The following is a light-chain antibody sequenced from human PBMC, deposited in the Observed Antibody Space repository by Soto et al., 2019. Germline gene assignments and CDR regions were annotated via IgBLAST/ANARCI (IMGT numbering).Light chain of an antibody. CDR2: GAS. CDR3: QAYDSPRT. CDR1: QSFISIY. V-gene: IGKV3-20*01. Sequence: IVLTQSPGALSFSQRERATLSFSASQSFISIYLAWYHHKPGQAPRLIISGASSRATGTPDRFSGSGSGTDFPLTISRLAPEDFAVYYCQAYDSPRTFGQGTKLDIK. J-gene: IGKJ1*01.